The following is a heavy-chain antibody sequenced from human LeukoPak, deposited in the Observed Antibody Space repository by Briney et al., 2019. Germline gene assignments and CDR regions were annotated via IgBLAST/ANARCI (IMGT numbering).Heavy chain of an antibody. D-gene: IGHD2-2*01. J-gene: IGHJ6*02. CDR1: GFTFSSYS. Sequence: GGSLRLSCAASGFTFSSYSMNWVRRAPGKGVEWVSSISSSSSYIYYADSVKGRFTISRDNAKNSLYLQMNSLRAEDTAVYYCARDRLVVVPAAIYYYYGMDVWGQGTTVTVSS. V-gene: IGHV3-21*01. CDR3: ARDRLVVVPAAIYYYYGMDV. CDR2: ISSSSSYI.